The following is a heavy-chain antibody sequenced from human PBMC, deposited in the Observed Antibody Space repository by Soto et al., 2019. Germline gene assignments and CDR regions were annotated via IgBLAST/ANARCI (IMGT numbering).Heavy chain of an antibody. Sequence: QVQLVQSGAEVKKPGSSVKVSCKASGGTFSTYAISWVRQAPGQGLEWMGGIIPVFVTPKYAQKFQGRVTITADESASTVYLELSSLRSQDTAVYYCARHWGFGTRYYFDFGGQGTLVTVSS. CDR1: GGTFSTYA. V-gene: IGHV1-69*01. CDR2: IIPVFVTP. D-gene: IGHD3-10*01. CDR3: ARHWGFGTRYYFDF. J-gene: IGHJ4*02.